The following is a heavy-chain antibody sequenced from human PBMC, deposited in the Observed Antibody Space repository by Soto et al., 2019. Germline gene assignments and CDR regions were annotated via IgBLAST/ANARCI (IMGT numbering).Heavy chain of an antibody. V-gene: IGHV3-33*01. D-gene: IGHD3-22*01. CDR3: ARDKTDSGGYSDS. CDR2: IWNDGSNE. CDR1: GFNFSSYG. J-gene: IGHJ4*02. Sequence: GGSLRLSCEASGFNFSSYGIHWVRQAPGKGLEWVAIIWNDGSNEYYADSVKGRFTISRDNSKNTVYLQVSKLRAEDTAVYFCARDKTDSGGYSDSCGQGPLVTVSS.